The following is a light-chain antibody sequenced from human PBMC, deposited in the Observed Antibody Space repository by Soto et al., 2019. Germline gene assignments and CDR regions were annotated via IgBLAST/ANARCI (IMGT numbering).Light chain of an antibody. Sequence: DIQMTQSPSTLSGSVGDRVTITCRASQTISSWLAWYQQKQGKAPKLLIYKATTLKSGAPSRFSGSGSGTEFTLTISSLQPDDFATYYCQHYNSYSEAFGQGTKVELK. CDR3: QHYNSYSEA. V-gene: IGKV1-5*03. CDR1: QTISSW. J-gene: IGKJ1*01. CDR2: KAT.